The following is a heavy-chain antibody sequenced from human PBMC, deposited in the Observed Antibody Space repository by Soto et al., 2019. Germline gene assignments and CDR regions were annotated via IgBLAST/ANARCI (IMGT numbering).Heavy chain of an antibody. V-gene: IGHV1-2*04. Sequence: ASVKVSCKASGYTFTSYYMHWVRQAPGQGLEWMGWINPNSGGANYAQKFQGWVTITRDASISTAYMELSRLRSDDTAVYYCARVLMQVGAAGYFFFGMDVWGQGTTVTVSS. CDR2: INPNSGGA. D-gene: IGHD2-15*01. CDR3: ARVLMQVGAAGYFFFGMDV. CDR1: GYTFTSYY. J-gene: IGHJ6*02.